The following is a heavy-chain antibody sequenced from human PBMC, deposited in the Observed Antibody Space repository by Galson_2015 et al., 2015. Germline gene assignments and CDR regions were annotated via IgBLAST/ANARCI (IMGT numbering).Heavy chain of an antibody. V-gene: IGHV3-13*01. CDR2: IDTAGNT. CDR3: VRGAPNWFDP. J-gene: IGHJ5*02. CDR1: GFTFSTYD. Sequence: SLRLSCAASGFTFSTYDMHWVRQASGKGLEWVSGIDTAGNTFYPGSVKGRFTISRENAKNSLSLQMNSLRAGDTARYYCVRGAPNWFDPWGQGILVTVSS.